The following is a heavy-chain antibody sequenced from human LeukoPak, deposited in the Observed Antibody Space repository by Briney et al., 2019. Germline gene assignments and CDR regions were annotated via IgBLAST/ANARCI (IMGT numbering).Heavy chain of an antibody. Sequence: PGGSLRLSCAASGFTFSSYSMNWVRQAPGKRPEWVSSISSSSSYIYYADSVKGRFTISRDNAKNSLYLQMNSLRAEDTALYYCARGASRADYWGQGTLVTVSS. CDR3: ARGASRADY. CDR1: GFTFSSYS. CDR2: ISSSSSYI. V-gene: IGHV3-21*01. J-gene: IGHJ4*02.